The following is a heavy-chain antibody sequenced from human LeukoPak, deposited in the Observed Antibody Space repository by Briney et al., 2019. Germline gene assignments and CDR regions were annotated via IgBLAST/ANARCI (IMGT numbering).Heavy chain of an antibody. D-gene: IGHD5-12*01. CDR3: ARDEYGGYPGGHAPIDY. V-gene: IGHV1-46*01. Sequence: ASVKVSCKASGYTFTSYDINWVRQAPGQGLEWMGIINPSGGSTSYAQKFQGRVTMTRDTSTSTVYMELSSLRSEDTAVYYCARDEYGGYPGGHAPIDYWGQGTLVTVSS. CDR2: INPSGGST. CDR1: GYTFTSYD. J-gene: IGHJ4*02.